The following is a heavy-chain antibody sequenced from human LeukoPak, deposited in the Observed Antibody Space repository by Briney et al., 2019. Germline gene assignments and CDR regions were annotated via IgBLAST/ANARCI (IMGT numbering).Heavy chain of an antibody. CDR2: ISSSSSYI. CDR1: GFTFSSYS. CDR3: ARMITDLGLDIVVVPAAIGDY. J-gene: IGHJ4*02. Sequence: GGSLRLSRAASGFTFSSYSMNWVRQAPGKGLEWVSSISSSSSYIYYADSVKGRFTISRDNAKNSLYLQMNSLRAEDTAVYYCARMITDLGLDIVVVPAAIGDYWGQGTLVTVSS. V-gene: IGHV3-21*01. D-gene: IGHD2-2*03.